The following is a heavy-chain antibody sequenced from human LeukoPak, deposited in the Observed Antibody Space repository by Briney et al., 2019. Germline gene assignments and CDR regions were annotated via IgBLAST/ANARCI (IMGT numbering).Heavy chain of an antibody. CDR3: AREEGYCSSTICSAPFDY. J-gene: IGHJ4*02. CDR2: INPNSGGT. CDR1: GYTFTGYY. V-gene: IGHV1-2*02. Sequence: ASVKVSCKASGYTFTGYYMHWVRQAPGQGLEWMGWINPNSGGTKYAQKFQGRVTMTGDTSISTVYMEVSRLRSDDTAVYYCAREEGYCSSTICSAPFDYWGQGTLVIVSS. D-gene: IGHD2-2*01.